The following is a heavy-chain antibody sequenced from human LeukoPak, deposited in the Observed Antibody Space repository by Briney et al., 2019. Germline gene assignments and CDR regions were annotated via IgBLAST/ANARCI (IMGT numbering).Heavy chain of an antibody. V-gene: IGHV5-51*01. CDR2: IYPGDSDT. D-gene: IGHD3-3*01. Sequence: GESLKISCKGSGYSFTSYWIGWVRQMPGKGLEWMGIIYPGDSDTRYSPSFQGQVTISADKSISTASLQWSSLKASDTAMYYCARLTAHLEWFYYFDYWGQGTLVTVSS. CDR1: GYSFTSYW. J-gene: IGHJ4*02. CDR3: ARLTAHLEWFYYFDY.